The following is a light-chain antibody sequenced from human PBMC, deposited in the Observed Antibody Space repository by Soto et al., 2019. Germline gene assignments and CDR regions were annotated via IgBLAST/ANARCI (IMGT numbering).Light chain of an antibody. CDR3: QSYDGSLSGWGV. CDR1: TSNIGAGYH. V-gene: IGLV1-40*01. J-gene: IGLJ3*02. CDR2: DNA. Sequence: QTVVTQPPSVSGAPGQRVTISCTGSTSNIGAGYHVHWYQQLPGTAPKLLIYDNANRPSGVPDRFSGSKSGTSASLAIAGLQAEDEAEYYCQSYDGSLSGWGVFGGGTKLTVL.